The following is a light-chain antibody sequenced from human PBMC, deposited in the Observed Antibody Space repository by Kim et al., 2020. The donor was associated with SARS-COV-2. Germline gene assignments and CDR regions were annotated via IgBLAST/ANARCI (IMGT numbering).Light chain of an antibody. CDR2: SDN. J-gene: IGLJ7*01. CDR1: SSNIGANT. V-gene: IGLV1-44*01. CDR3: AAWDDSLNAV. Sequence: ELTQPPSASGTPGQRVSIPCSGSSSNIGANTANWYQQLPGTAPKLLIHSDNQRPSGVPDRFSGSKSGTSASLAIRGLRSEDEADYYCAAWDDSLNAV.